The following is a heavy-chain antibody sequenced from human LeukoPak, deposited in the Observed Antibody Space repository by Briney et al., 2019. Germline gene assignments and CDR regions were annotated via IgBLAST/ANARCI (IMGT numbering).Heavy chain of an antibody. CDR2: ISGSGGST. V-gene: IGHV3-23*01. J-gene: IGHJ3*02. D-gene: IGHD2-15*01. CDR1: GFTFSSYA. CDR3: ARGPSRYCRGGSCPHDAFDI. Sequence: PGGSLRLSCAASGFTFSSYAMSWVRQAPGKGLEWVSAISGSGGSTYYADSVKGRFTISRDNSKNTLYLQMNSLRAGDTAVYYCARGPSRYCRGGSCPHDAFDIWGPGTMVTVSS.